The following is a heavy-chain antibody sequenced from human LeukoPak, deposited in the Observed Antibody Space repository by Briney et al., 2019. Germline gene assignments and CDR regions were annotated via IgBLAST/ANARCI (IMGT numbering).Heavy chain of an antibody. CDR1: GGTFSSYT. J-gene: IGHJ4*02. V-gene: IGHV1-69*02. D-gene: IGHD1-26*01. CDR3: ARHYRQLSGSYSSFDY. Sequence: SVKVSCKASGGTFSSYTISWVRQAPGQGLEWMGRIIPILGIANYAQKFQGRVTITTDESTSTAYMELSSLRSEDTAVYYCARHYRQLSGSYSSFDYWGQGTLVTVSS. CDR2: IIPILGIA.